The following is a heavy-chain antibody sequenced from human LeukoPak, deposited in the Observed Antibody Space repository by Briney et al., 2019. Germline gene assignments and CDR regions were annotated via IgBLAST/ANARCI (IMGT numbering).Heavy chain of an antibody. Sequence: GGSLRLSCAASGFTFSSYGMHWVRQAPGKGLEWVAVIWYDGSNKYYADSVKGRFTISRDNSKNTLYLQMNSLRAEDTAVCYCARDHDYYDSSGYPLLYYYGMDVWGQGTTVTVSS. CDR2: IWYDGSNK. J-gene: IGHJ6*02. D-gene: IGHD3-22*01. V-gene: IGHV3-33*01. CDR1: GFTFSSYG. CDR3: ARDHDYYDSSGYPLLYYYGMDV.